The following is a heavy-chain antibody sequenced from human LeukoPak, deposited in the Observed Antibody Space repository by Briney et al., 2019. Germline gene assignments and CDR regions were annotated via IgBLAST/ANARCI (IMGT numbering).Heavy chain of an antibody. CDR2: INHSGST. V-gene: IGHV4-34*01. CDR3: ARRRVVVADFDY. J-gene: IGHJ4*02. D-gene: IGHD2-15*01. CDR1: GGSFSGYY. Sequence: SETLSLTRAVYGGSFSGYYWSWIRQPPGKGLEWIGEINHSGSTNYNPSLKSRVTISVDTSKNQFSLKLSSVTAADTAVYYCARRRVVVADFDYWGQGTLVTVSS.